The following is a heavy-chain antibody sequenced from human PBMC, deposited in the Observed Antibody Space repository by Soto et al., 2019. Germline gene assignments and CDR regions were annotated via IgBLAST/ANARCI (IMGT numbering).Heavy chain of an antibody. CDR2: TRASGFDT. J-gene: IGHJ6*02. CDR3: AKVTHPPRFSGKIIHYYGMDV. V-gene: IGHV3-23*01. CDR1: GFSFNAYA. D-gene: IGHD6-25*01. Sequence: VKLLESGGGLVQPGGSLRLSCAASGFSFNAYAMSWVRLAPGKGLEWVSNTRASGFDTNYADSVKGRFTMSRDNSKNMLYLQMNSLRAEDTAIYYCAKVTHPPRFSGKIIHYYGMDVWGQGTTVTVSS.